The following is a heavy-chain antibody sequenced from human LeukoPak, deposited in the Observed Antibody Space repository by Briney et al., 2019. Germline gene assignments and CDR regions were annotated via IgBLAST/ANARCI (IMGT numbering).Heavy chain of an antibody. D-gene: IGHD6-13*01. CDR1: GYTFTSYD. V-gene: IGHV1-69*06. J-gene: IGHJ4*02. Sequence: SVKVSCKASGYTFTSYDISWVRQAPGQGLEWMGGIIPIFGTANYAQKFQGRVTITADKSTSTAYMELSSLRSEDTAVYYCARGTYSSSWQIFDYWGQGTLVTVSS. CDR3: ARGTYSSSWQIFDY. CDR2: IIPIFGTA.